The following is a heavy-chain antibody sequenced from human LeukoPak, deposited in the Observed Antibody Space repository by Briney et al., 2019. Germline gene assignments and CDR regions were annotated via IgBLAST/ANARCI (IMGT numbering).Heavy chain of an antibody. CDR3: ASDFLAAAGPLGGMDV. D-gene: IGHD6-13*01. Sequence: ASVKVSCKASGYTFTGYYMHWVRQAPGQGLEWMGRINPNSGGTNYAQKFQGRVTMTRDTSISTAYMELSRLRSDDTAVYYCASDFLAAAGPLGGMDVWGQGTTVTVSS. J-gene: IGHJ6*02. CDR2: INPNSGGT. V-gene: IGHV1-2*06. CDR1: GYTFTGYY.